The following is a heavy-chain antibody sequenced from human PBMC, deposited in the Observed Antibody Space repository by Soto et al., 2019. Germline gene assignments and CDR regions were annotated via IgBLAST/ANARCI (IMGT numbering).Heavy chain of an antibody. CDR2: IYYSGST. Sequence: QVQLQESGPGLVKPSETLSLTCTVSGGSISSYYWSWIRQPPGKGLEWIGYIYYSGSTNYNPSLTXRXTXTXXTSNNQFPLKLSSVTAADTAVYYCARALILTGYYIHDAFDIWGQGTMVTVSS. CDR3: ARALILTGYYIHDAFDI. CDR1: GGSISSYY. V-gene: IGHV4-59*01. D-gene: IGHD3-9*01. J-gene: IGHJ3*02.